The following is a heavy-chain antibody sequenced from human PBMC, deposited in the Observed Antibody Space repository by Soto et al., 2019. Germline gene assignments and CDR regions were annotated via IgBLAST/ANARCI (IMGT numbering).Heavy chain of an antibody. CDR1: GFTFSSYA. V-gene: IGHV3-64*02. J-gene: IGHJ4*02. CDR3: ARVFSDSGGRYYDY. Sequence: GGSLRLSCAASGFTFSSYAISWVRQAPGKGLEYVSAINSDGSNTYYADSVRGRLTISRDNSQKRLYLQMGSLRAEDMAVYYCARVFSDSGGRYYDYWGQGTVVTVS. CDR2: INSDGSNT. D-gene: IGHD3-22*01.